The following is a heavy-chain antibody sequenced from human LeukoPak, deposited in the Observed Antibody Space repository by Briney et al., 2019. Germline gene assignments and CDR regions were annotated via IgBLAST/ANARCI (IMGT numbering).Heavy chain of an antibody. J-gene: IGHJ4*02. V-gene: IGHV3-23*01. D-gene: IGHD3-10*01. Sequence: GGSLRLSCAASGFTFSSYAMSWVRQAPGKGLEWVSAISGSGGSTYYADPVKGRFTISRDNSKNTLYLQMNSLRAEDTAVYYCAKHYYGSGSSVYFDYWGQGTLVTVSS. CDR2: ISGSGGST. CDR3: AKHYYGSGSSVYFDY. CDR1: GFTFSSYA.